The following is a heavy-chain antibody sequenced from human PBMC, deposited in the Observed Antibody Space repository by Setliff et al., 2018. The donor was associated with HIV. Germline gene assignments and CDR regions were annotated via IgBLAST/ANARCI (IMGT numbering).Heavy chain of an antibody. D-gene: IGHD5-12*01. V-gene: IGHV1-3*01. CDR2: INAGNGNT. CDR1: GYTFNSYA. CDR3: AREGLLNGWLRLGFVY. Sequence: AASVKVSCKASGYTFNSYAINWVRQAPGQRLEWMGWINAGNGNTKYSQKFQGRVTITRDTSASTAYMEVSSLTSEDTAVYYCAREGLLNGWLRLGFVYWGQGTLVTVSS. J-gene: IGHJ4*02.